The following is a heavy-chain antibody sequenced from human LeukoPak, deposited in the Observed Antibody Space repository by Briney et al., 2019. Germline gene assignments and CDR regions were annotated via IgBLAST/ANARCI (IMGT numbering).Heavy chain of an antibody. D-gene: IGHD3-22*01. Sequence: GGSLRLSCAVSGITLSNYGMSWVRQAPGKGLEWVAGISGSGGSTNYADSVKGRFTISRDNPKNTLYLQMNSLRAEDTAVYFCAKRGFVIRVILVGFHKEAYYFEAWGQGALVTVSS. V-gene: IGHV3-23*01. CDR1: GITLSNYG. J-gene: IGHJ4*02. CDR3: AKRGFVIRVILVGFHKEAYYFEA. CDR2: ISGSGGST.